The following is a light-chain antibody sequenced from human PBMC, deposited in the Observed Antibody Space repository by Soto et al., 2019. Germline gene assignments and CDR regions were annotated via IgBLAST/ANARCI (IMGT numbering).Light chain of an antibody. CDR2: DVS. CDR1: SSDVGGYNY. Sequence: QCALTQPASVSGSPGQSITISCTGTSSDVGGYNYVSWYQQHPGKAPKLMIYDVSNRPSGVSIRFSASKSGNTASLTISGLQAEDEADYYCSSYTSGSTYVFGTGTKVTVL. J-gene: IGLJ1*01. V-gene: IGLV2-14*01. CDR3: SSYTSGSTYV.